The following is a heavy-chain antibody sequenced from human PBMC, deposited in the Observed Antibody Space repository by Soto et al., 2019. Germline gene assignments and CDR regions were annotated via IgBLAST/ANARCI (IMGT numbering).Heavy chain of an antibody. CDR3: ASDVTPQTEYYFDY. Sequence: QVQLVQSGAEVKKPGASVKVSCKASGYTFTSYYMHWVRQAPGQGLEWMGIINPSGGSTSYAQKFQGRVTLTRDTSTSTVYLELSSLRSEDTAVYYCASDVTPQTEYYFDYWGQGTLVTVSS. CDR2: INPSGGST. J-gene: IGHJ4*02. CDR1: GYTFTSYY. V-gene: IGHV1-46*01.